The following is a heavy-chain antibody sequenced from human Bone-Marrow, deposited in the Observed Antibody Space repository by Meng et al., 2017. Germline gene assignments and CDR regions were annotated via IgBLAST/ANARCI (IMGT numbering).Heavy chain of an antibody. CDR1: GASISSGHW. J-gene: IGHJ5*02. D-gene: IGHD3-3*01. CDR2: IYHDGST. V-gene: IGHV4-4*02. Sequence: QVRLPGSGPGLVKPSGTLPSTCAVSGASISSGHWWVWVRKPPGKGLEWIGEIYHDGSTNYTPSLKSRVTISVDKSKNQFSLKLSSVTAADTAVYYCARAAYDIWSGYAPWGQGSLVTVSS. CDR3: ARAAYDIWSGYAP.